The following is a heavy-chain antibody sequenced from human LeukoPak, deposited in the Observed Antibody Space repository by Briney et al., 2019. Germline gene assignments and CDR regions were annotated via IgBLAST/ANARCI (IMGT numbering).Heavy chain of an antibody. CDR2: INHSGST. Sequence: PSETLSLTCAVYGGSFSGYYWSWIRQPPGKGLEWIGEINHSGSTNYNPSLKSRVTISVDTSKNQFSLKLSSVTAADTAVYYCARGSGTAMDNWFDPWGQGTLVTVSS. CDR3: ARGSGTAMDNWFDP. D-gene: IGHD5-18*01. CDR1: GGSFSGYY. V-gene: IGHV4-34*01. J-gene: IGHJ5*02.